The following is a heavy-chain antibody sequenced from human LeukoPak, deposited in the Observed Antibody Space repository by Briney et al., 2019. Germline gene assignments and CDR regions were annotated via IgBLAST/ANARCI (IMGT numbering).Heavy chain of an antibody. J-gene: IGHJ4*02. V-gene: IGHV1-2*02. CDR1: GYTFPGYY. D-gene: IGHD2-2*01. CDR3: ARGGAIVVVPAAMVS. Sequence: ASVKVSCKASGYTFPGYYMHWVRQAPGPGLEWMGWINPNSGGTNYAQKFQGRVTMTRDTSISTAYMELSRLRSDDTAVYYCARGGAIVVVPAAMVSWGQGTLVTVSS. CDR2: INPNSGGT.